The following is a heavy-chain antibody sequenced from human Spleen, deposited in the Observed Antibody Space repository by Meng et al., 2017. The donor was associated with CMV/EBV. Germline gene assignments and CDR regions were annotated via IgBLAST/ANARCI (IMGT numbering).Heavy chain of an antibody. D-gene: IGHD6-13*01. CDR3: ARQTGSWYYYYGVDV. Sequence: GESLKISCKGSGYSFTSYWIGWVRQQPGKGLEWMGIIYPNDSKTRYSPSFQGQVTISADKSISTAYLQWSSLKASDTAMYYCARQTGSWYYYYGVDVWGQGTTVTVSS. V-gene: IGHV5-51*01. CDR1: GYSFTSYW. CDR2: IYPNDSKT. J-gene: IGHJ6*02.